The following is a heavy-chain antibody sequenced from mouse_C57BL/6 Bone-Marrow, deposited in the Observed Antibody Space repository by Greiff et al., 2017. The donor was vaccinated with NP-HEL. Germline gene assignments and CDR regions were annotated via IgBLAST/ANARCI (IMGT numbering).Heavy chain of an antibody. J-gene: IGHJ3*01. CDR2: ISDGGSYT. V-gene: IGHV5-4*03. Sequence: DVKLVESGGGLVKPGGSLKLSCAASGFTFSSYAMSWVRQTPEKRLEWVATISDGGSYTYYPDNVKGRFTISRDNAKNNLYLHMSHLKSEDTAMYYCARSSYYYGSSLGPWFAYWGQGTLVTVSA. CDR1: GFTFSSYA. D-gene: IGHD1-1*01. CDR3: ARSSYYYGSSLGPWFAY.